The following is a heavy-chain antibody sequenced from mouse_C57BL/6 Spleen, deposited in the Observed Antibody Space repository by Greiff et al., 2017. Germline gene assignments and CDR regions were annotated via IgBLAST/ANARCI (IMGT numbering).Heavy chain of an antibody. CDR1: GYSFTGYY. Sequence: VQLKESGPELVKPGASVKISCKASGYSFTGYYMNWVKQSPEKSLEWIGEINPSTGGTTYNQKFKAKATLTVDKSSSTAYMQLKSLTSEDSAVYYCARLGRDYWGQGTTLTVSS. CDR3: ARLGRDY. V-gene: IGHV1-42*01. D-gene: IGHD4-1*01. J-gene: IGHJ2*01. CDR2: INPSTGGT.